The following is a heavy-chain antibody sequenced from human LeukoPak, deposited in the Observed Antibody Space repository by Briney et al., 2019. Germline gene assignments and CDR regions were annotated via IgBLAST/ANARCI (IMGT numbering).Heavy chain of an antibody. D-gene: IGHD3-10*01. CDR2: ISAYNGNT. Sequence: ASVKVSCKASGYTFTGYYMHWVRQAPGQGLEWMGWISAYNGNTNYAQKLQGRVTMTTDTSTSTAYMELRSLRSDDTAVYYCARTYYGSGSADIWGQGTMVTVSS. V-gene: IGHV1-18*04. CDR3: ARTYYGSGSADI. J-gene: IGHJ3*02. CDR1: GYTFTGYY.